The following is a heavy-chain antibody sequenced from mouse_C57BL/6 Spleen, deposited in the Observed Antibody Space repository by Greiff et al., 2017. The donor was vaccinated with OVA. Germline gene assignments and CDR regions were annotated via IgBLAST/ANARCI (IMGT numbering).Heavy chain of an antibody. CDR1: GYTFTDHI. CDR3: GKSSNYDYYAMDY. V-gene: IGHV1-11*01. J-gene: IGHJ4*01. D-gene: IGHD2-5*01. Sequence: QVQLQQSGAELASPGASVTLSCKASGYTFTDHIMTWVKKRPGQGLEWIGRIYPVSGETNYNQKFMGKATFSVDRSSSTVYMVLNSLTSEDPAVYYCGKSSNYDYYAMDYWGQGTSVTVSS. CDR2: IYPVSGET.